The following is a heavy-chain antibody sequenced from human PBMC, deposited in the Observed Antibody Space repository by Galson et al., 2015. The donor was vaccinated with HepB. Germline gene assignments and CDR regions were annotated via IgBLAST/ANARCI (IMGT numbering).Heavy chain of an antibody. Sequence: PALVKPTQPLTLTCTFSVFSLSTSGMCVSWIRQPPGKALEWLARIDWDDDKYYSTSLKTRLTISKDTSKNQVVLTMTNMDPVDTATYYCARTGSGSYYYYGMDVWGQGTTVTVSS. J-gene: IGHJ6*02. V-gene: IGHV2-70*11. D-gene: IGHD3-10*01. CDR2: IDWDDDK. CDR1: VFSLSTSGMC. CDR3: ARTGSGSYYYYGMDV.